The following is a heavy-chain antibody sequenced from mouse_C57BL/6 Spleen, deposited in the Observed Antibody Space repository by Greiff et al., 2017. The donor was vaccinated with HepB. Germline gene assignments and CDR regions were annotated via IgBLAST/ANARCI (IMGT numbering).Heavy chain of an antibody. V-gene: IGHV1-19*01. CDR2: INPYNGGT. CDR3: ASFYYGYDGFAY. CDR1: GYTFTDYY. Sequence: SGPVLLKPGASVKMSCKASGYTFTDYYMNWVKQSHGKSLEWIGVINPYNGGTSYNQKFKGKATLTVDKSSSTAYMELNSLTSEDSAVYYCASFYYGYDGFAYWGQGTLVTVSA. J-gene: IGHJ3*01. D-gene: IGHD2-2*01.